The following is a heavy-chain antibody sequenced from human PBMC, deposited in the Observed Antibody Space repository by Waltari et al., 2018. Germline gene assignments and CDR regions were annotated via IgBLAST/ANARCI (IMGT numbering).Heavy chain of an antibody. CDR3: AHSSYYYGSGSIGGAFDI. CDR2: IYWDDDK. Sequence: QITLKESGPTLVKPTQTLTLTCTFSGFSLSTSGVGVGWIRQPPGKALEWLALIYWDDDKRYSPSLKSRLTITKDTSKNQVVLTMTNMDPVDTATYYFAHSSYYYGSGSIGGAFDIWGQGTMVTVSS. D-gene: IGHD3-10*01. V-gene: IGHV2-5*02. J-gene: IGHJ3*02. CDR1: GFSLSTSGVG.